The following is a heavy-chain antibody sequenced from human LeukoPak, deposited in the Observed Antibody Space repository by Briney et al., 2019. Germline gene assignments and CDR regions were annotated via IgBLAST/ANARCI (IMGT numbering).Heavy chain of an antibody. CDR3: ARAGRATRCLDY. CDR1: GGSFSGYY. Sequence: SETLSLTCAVYGGSFSGYYWSWIRQPPGKGLEWIGEINHSGSTNYNPSLKSRVTISVDTSKNQFSLKLSSVPAADTAVYYCARAGRATRCLDYWGQGTLVTVSS. CDR2: INHSGST. D-gene: IGHD1-1*01. V-gene: IGHV4-34*01. J-gene: IGHJ4*02.